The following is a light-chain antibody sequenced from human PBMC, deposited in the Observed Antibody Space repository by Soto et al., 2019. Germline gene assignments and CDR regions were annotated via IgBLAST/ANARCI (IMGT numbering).Light chain of an antibody. CDR2: QVS. J-gene: IGLJ3*02. CDR1: SIDVGNFDL. Sequence: HSALTQPPSVSGSPGQSVTISCTGTSIDVGNFDLVSWYQQPPGTAPKLLIYQVSNRPSGVPDRFSGSQSGNTASLTISGLQAEDEADYYCSLKTSSVTWVFGGGTKLTVL. V-gene: IGLV2-18*01. CDR3: SLKTSSVTWV.